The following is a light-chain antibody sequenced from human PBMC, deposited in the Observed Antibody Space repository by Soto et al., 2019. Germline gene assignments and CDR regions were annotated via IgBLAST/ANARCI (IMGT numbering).Light chain of an antibody. Sequence: DIQITQSPSTLSASVVDRVTITCRASQSISSWLAWYQQKPGKAPKLMIFAASSLQSEVPSRFSVSRSGTDFTLTISGLQNEDFATYYCQQSYSTPWTFGQGTKVDIK. CDR2: AAS. CDR3: QQSYSTPWT. V-gene: IGKV1-39*01. CDR1: QSISSW. J-gene: IGKJ1*01.